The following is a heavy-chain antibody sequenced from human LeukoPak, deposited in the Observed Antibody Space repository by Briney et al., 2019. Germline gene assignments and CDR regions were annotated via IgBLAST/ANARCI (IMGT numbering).Heavy chain of an antibody. J-gene: IGHJ4*02. CDR2: VHYSGGS. D-gene: IGHD3-10*01. V-gene: IGHV4-39*07. CDR1: GGSISSSTYY. Sequence: SETLSLTCTVSGGSISSSTYYWGWIRQSPGKGLEWIGSVHYSGGSYYNPSLKSRVTISLNTSKNQFSLKLSSVTAADTAVYYCARDASRGGFDSWGQGTLVTVSS. CDR3: ARDASRGGFDS.